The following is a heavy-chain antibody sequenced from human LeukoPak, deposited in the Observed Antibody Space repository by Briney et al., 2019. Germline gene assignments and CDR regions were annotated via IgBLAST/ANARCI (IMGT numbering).Heavy chain of an antibody. V-gene: IGHV4-39*07. CDR3: AKFPRTSGSGSYYNVPKKSLYYFDS. D-gene: IGHD3-10*01. Sequence: PSETLSLTCTVSGGSINTPNYYWGWIRQTPGKGLEWIGNIFYSGGTYYSPSLTSRVTISVDTSKNQFSLNLTSVTAADTAVYYCAKFPRTSGSGSYYNVPKKSLYYFDSWGQGTLVTVSS. CDR1: GGSINTPNYY. J-gene: IGHJ4*02. CDR2: IFYSGGT.